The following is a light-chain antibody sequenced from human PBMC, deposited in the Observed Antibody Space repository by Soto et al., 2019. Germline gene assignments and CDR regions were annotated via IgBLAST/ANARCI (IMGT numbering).Light chain of an antibody. J-gene: IGKJ1*01. CDR1: QSVSSN. CDR2: GAS. Sequence: EIVMTQSPATLSVSPGERATLSCRASQSVSSNLAWYQQKPGQAPRLLIYGASTRATGIPARFSGSGSGTEFTLTISSLQCEDFAVYYCQQYNNWPPGTFGQGTKVEI. CDR3: QQYNNWPPGT. V-gene: IGKV3-15*01.